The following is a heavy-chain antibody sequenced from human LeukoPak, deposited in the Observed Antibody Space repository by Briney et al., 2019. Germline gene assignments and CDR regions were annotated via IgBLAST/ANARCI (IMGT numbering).Heavy chain of an antibody. CDR1: GFTFSSYE. CDR2: ISSSGSTI. CDR3: AREDYDFWSGYSRRALGY. D-gene: IGHD3-3*01. Sequence: GGSLRLSCAASGFTFSSYEMNWVRQAPGKGLEWVSYISSSGSTIYYADPVKGRFTISRDNAKNSLYLQMNSLRAEDTAVYYCAREDYDFWSGYSRRALGYWGQGTLVAVSS. J-gene: IGHJ4*02. V-gene: IGHV3-48*03.